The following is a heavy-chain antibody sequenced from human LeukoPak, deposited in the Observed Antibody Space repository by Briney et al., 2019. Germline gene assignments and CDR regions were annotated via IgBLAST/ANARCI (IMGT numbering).Heavy chain of an antibody. CDR2: IIPILGIA. CDR1: GGTFSSYA. V-gene: IGHV1-69*04. D-gene: IGHD3-22*01. J-gene: IGHJ4*02. CDR3: AREGGYGGYYDSSGYSLNY. Sequence: GASVKVSCKASGGTFSSYAISWVRQAPGQVLEWMGRIIPILGIANYAQKFQGRVTITADKSTSTAYMELSSLRSEDTAVYYCAREGGYGGYYDSSGYSLNYWGQGTLVTVSS.